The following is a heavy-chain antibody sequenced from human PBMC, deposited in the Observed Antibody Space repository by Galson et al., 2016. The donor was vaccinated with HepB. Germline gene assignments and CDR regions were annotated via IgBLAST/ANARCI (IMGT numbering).Heavy chain of an antibody. CDR1: GYTFSTYD. CDR3: ARDRLTEDPPAYSFDV. D-gene: IGHD7-27*01. V-gene: IGHV1-8*01. Sequence: SVKVSCKASGYTFSTYDINWLRQAAGQGLEWMGWMNPKAGNTGYAQKFQGRVTMTRNTSMGTADMDLRGLRSEDTAVYYCARDRLTEDPPAYSFDVWCQGTMVTVSS. J-gene: IGHJ3*01. CDR2: MNPKAGNT.